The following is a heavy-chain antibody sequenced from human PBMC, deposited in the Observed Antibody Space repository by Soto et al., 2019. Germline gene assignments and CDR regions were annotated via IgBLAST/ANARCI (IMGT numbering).Heavy chain of an antibody. Sequence: SETLSLTCTVSGGSISSSSYYWGWIRQPPGKGLEWIGSIYYSGSTYYNPSLKSRVTISVDTSKNQFSLKLSSVTAADTAVYYCARLRKLLWFGEPSVTPNFDYWGQGTLVTVSS. CDR2: IYYSGST. D-gene: IGHD3-10*01. J-gene: IGHJ4*02. CDR1: GGSISSSSYY. CDR3: ARLRKLLWFGEPSVTPNFDY. V-gene: IGHV4-39*01.